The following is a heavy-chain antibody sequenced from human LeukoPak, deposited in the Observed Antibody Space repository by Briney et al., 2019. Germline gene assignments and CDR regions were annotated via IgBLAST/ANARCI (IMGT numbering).Heavy chain of an antibody. J-gene: IGHJ4*02. D-gene: IGHD6-6*01. V-gene: IGHV3-30*02. Sequence: PGGSLRLSCAASGFTFSSYGMHWVRQAPGKGLEWVAFIRYDGSNKYYADSVKSRFTISRDNSKNTLYLQMNSLRAEDTAVYYCAKDHAYSSSSMYWGQGTLVTVSS. CDR3: AKDHAYSSSSMY. CDR1: GFTFSSYG. CDR2: IRYDGSNK.